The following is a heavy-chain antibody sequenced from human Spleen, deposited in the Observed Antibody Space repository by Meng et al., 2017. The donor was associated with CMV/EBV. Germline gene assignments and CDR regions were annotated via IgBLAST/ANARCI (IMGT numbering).Heavy chain of an antibody. CDR2: IYYSGST. J-gene: IGHJ6*02. D-gene: IGHD6-6*01. V-gene: IGHV4-39*07. CDR3: ASAEYSTGGMNV. Sequence: SETLSLTCTVSGTSISSSSYYWAWIRQPPGKGLEWIGTIYYSGSTFYNPSLQSRVTISVDTSKNQFYLKLTSVTAADTAVYYCASAEYSTGGMNVWGQGTTVTVSS. CDR1: GTSISSSSYY.